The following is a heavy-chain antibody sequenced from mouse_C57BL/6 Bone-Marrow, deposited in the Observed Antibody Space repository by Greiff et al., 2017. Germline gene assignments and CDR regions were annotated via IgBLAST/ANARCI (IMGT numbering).Heavy chain of an antibody. CDR2: IRLKSDNYAT. Sequence: EVKVEESGGGLVQPGGSMKLSCVASGFTFSNYWMNWVRQSPEKGLEWVAQIRLKSDNYATHYAESVKGRFTISRDDSKSSVYLQMNNLRAEDTGIYYCTSHYYGSSDGAYWGQGTLVTVSA. J-gene: IGHJ3*01. V-gene: IGHV6-3*01. CDR3: TSHYYGSSDGAY. D-gene: IGHD1-1*01. CDR1: GFTFSNYW.